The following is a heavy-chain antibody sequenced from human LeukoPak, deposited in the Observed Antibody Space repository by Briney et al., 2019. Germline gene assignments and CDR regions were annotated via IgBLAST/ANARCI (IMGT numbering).Heavy chain of an antibody. Sequence: PGASLRLSCAASGFTFSNYAMSWVRQAPGKGLEWVSSISSSGGSTYYADSVKGRFTISRDNSKNTLYLQMNSLRAEDTAVYYCAKVGPYSNAFYYYYGMDVWGQGTTVTVS. CDR1: GFTFSNYA. J-gene: IGHJ6*02. CDR3: AKVGPYSNAFYYYYGMDV. D-gene: IGHD4-11*01. V-gene: IGHV3-23*01. CDR2: ISSSGGST.